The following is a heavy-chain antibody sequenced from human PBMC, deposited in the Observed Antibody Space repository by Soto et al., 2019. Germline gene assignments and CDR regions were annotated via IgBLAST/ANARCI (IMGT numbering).Heavy chain of an antibody. D-gene: IGHD1-20*01. Sequence: KQSQTLSLTCAISGDSVSLHSAAWNWIRQSPSRGLEWLGRTYYRSKWYNDYSVSVNLRITINPYTSTNQFSLQLNSVTPEDTAVYYCARDNWNDGGADAFDIWGQGTMVTVSS. J-gene: IGHJ3*02. CDR3: ARDNWNDGGADAFDI. CDR1: GDSVSLHSAA. V-gene: IGHV6-1*01. CDR2: TYYRSKWYN.